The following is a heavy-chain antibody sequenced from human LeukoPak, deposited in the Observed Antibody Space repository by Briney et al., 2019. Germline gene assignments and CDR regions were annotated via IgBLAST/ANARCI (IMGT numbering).Heavy chain of an antibody. V-gene: IGHV1-18*01. CDR1: GCTFPNYV. Sequence: ASVNVSCKSSGCTFPNYVISWVRQAPGQELEGMGWNSASNGNTNYAQRLHGRATLTTHTSTSTAYMELRRLRSDDTAVYYCARDLEWELLGSNWFDPWGQGTLVTVSS. CDR2: NSASNGNT. CDR3: ARDLEWELLGSNWFDP. J-gene: IGHJ5*02. D-gene: IGHD1-26*01.